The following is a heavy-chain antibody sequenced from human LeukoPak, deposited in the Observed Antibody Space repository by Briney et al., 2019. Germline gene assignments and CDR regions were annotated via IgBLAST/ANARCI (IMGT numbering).Heavy chain of an antibody. V-gene: IGHV3-23*01. J-gene: IGHJ4*02. CDR2: ISGSGGST. CDR1: GFTFSSYA. D-gene: IGHD3-16*02. Sequence: GGSLRLSCAASGFTFSSYAMSWVRQAPGKGLEWVSAISGSGGSTYYADSVKGRFTISRDYSKNTLYLQMNSLRAEDTAVYYCAKDQGLGLRLGELSLDYWGQGTLVTVSS. CDR3: AKDQGLGLRLGELSLDY.